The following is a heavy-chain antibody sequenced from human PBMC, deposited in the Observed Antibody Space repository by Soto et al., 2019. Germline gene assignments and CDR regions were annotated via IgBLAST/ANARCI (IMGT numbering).Heavy chain of an antibody. J-gene: IGHJ6*02. CDR3: ARGRRVVITDYYYYGMDV. CDR2: INPSGGST. CDR1: GYTFTSYY. V-gene: IGHV1-46*01. D-gene: IGHD3-22*01. Sequence: ASVKVSCKASGYTFTSYYMHWVRQAPGQGLEWMRIINPSGGSTSYAQKFQGRVTMTRDTSTSTVYMELSSLRSEDTAVYYCARGRRVVITDYYYYGMDVWGQGTTVTVSS.